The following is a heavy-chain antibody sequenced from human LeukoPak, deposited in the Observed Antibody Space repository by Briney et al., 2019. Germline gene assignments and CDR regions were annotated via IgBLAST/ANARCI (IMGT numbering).Heavy chain of an antibody. Sequence: PSETLSLTCAVYGGSFSGYYWSWIRQPPGKGLEWIGEINHSGSTNYNPSLKSRVTISVDTSKNQFSLKLSSVTAADTAVYYCARGGIVVVPAAMHARLFDPWGQGTLVAVSS. V-gene: IGHV4-34*01. CDR2: INHSGST. CDR1: GGSFSGYY. D-gene: IGHD2-2*01. J-gene: IGHJ5*02. CDR3: ARGGIVVVPAAMHARLFDP.